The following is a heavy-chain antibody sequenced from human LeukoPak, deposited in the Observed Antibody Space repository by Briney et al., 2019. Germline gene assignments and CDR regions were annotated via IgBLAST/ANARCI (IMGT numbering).Heavy chain of an antibody. CDR1: GYTFTSYG. Sequence: ASVKVSCKASGYTFTSYGISWVRQAPGQGLEWMGWISAYNGNTNYAQKLQGRVTMTTDTSTSTAYMELRSLRSDDTAVYYCARDVPYSSGWSYYYYYGMDVWGQGTTVTVSS. J-gene: IGHJ6*02. D-gene: IGHD6-19*01. CDR2: ISAYNGNT. V-gene: IGHV1-18*01. CDR3: ARDVPYSSGWSYYYYYGMDV.